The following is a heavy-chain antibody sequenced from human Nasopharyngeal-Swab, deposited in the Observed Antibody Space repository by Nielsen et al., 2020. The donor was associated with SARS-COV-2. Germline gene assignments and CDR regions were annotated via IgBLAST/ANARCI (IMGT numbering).Heavy chain of an antibody. Sequence: VRQAPGKGLEWMGIIYPGDSDTRYSPSFQDQVTISADKSISTAYLQWSSLKASDTAMYYCARQGSGYYYAWYFDLWGRGTLVTVSS. V-gene: IGHV5-51*01. CDR3: ARQGSGYYYAWYFDL. J-gene: IGHJ2*01. D-gene: IGHD3-22*01. CDR2: IYPGDSDT.